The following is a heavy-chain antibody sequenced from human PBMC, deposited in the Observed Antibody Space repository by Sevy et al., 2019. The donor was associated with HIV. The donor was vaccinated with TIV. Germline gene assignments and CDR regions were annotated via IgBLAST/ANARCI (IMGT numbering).Heavy chain of an antibody. V-gene: IGHV3-33*01. CDR3: ARDWAGYSSRDI. D-gene: IGHD6-19*01. Sequence: GGSLRLSCAASGFALSNYGMHWVRQAPGKGLEWVAVIWYDGNNKYYADSVKGRFSISRDNSKNTLYLQMNSLRVEDTAVYYCARDWAGYSSRDIWGQGTMVTVSS. CDR2: IWYDGNNK. J-gene: IGHJ3*02. CDR1: GFALSNYG.